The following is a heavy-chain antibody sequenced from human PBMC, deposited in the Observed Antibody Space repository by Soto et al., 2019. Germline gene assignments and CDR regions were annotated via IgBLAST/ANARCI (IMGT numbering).Heavy chain of an antibody. Sequence: SEPLSVTCSVSGLSVDSGAFYWSWIRQNPGKGLEWIGYIYNSGTAFYNPSLKSRVTISVDTSKNQFSLKLNSVTAADTAVYYCARSLVESGYDYLRYYFGMDVWGQGTMVTVSS. J-gene: IGHJ6*02. V-gene: IGHV4-31*03. CDR3: ARSLVESGYDYLRYYFGMDV. CDR2: IYNSGTA. D-gene: IGHD5-12*01. CDR1: GLSVDSGAFY.